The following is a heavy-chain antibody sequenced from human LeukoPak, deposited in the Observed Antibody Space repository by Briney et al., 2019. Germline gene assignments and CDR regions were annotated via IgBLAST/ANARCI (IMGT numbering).Heavy chain of an antibody. CDR3: AKVASIVVVVAATD. J-gene: IGHJ4*02. CDR1: GFTFSSYA. D-gene: IGHD2-15*01. CDR2: ISGSGGST. Sequence: GGPLRLSCAASGFTFSSYAISWVRQAPGEGLEWVSAISGSGGSTYYADSVKGRFTISRDNSKNTLYLQMNSLRAEDTAVYYCAKVASIVVVVAATDWGQGTLVTVSS. V-gene: IGHV3-23*01.